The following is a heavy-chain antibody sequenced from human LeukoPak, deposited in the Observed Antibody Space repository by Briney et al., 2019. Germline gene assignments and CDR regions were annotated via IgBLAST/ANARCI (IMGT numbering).Heavy chain of an antibody. CDR1: GFTFSSYA. Sequence: PGRSLRLSCAASGFTFSSYAMHWVRQAPGKGLEGVSGISHGGDITYYADSVKGRFTISRDNSKNTLYLQMNRLRAEDTAVYYCAKDLGSSGWHLDYWGQGTMVTVSS. J-gene: IGHJ4*02. CDR2: ISHGGDIT. D-gene: IGHD6-19*01. V-gene: IGHV3-23*01. CDR3: AKDLGSSGWHLDY.